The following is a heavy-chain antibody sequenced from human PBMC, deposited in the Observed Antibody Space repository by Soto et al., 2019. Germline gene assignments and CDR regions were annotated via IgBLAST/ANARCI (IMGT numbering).Heavy chain of an antibody. CDR2: ISCSGGST. CDR3: ALGYSGYDSPGLTX. J-gene: IGHJ4*02. Sequence: GGSLRLSFAASGFTFSSYAMSWVRQAPGKGLEWVSAISCSGGSTYYADSVKGRFTISRDNSKNTLYLQMNSLRAEGTAVYYCALGYSGYDSPGLTXWGQGTLFTVSX. CDR1: GFTFSSYA. V-gene: IGHV3-23*01. D-gene: IGHD5-12*01.